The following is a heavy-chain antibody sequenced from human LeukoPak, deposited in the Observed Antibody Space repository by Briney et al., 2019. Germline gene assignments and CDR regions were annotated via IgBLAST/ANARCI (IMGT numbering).Heavy chain of an antibody. V-gene: IGHV1-18*01. CDR3: GRWSPDPNDS. J-gene: IGHJ4*02. CDR1: GYTFINHG. CDR2: VSAYNGRT. Sequence: ASVKVSCKASGYTFINHGISWVRQAPGQGLEWMVWVSAYNGRTEYAQKFQDRVTMTTDTSTTTGYMELRSLRSDDTAVYFCGRWSPDPNDSWGQGTLVTVSS. D-gene: IGHD3-3*01.